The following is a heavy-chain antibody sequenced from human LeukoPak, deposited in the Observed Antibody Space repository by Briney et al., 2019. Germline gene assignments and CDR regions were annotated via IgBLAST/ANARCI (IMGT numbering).Heavy chain of an antibody. V-gene: IGHV4-59*12. CDR2: IYYSGST. Sequence: SETLSLTCTVSDDSISDYYRGWIRQPPGKGLEWIGYIYYSGSTNYNPSLKSRVTISVDRSKNQFSLKLSSVTAADTAVYYCARGDYGSGSYWNWFDPWGQGTLVTVSS. CDR3: ARGDYGSGSYWNWFDP. CDR1: DDSISDYY. D-gene: IGHD3-10*01. J-gene: IGHJ5*02.